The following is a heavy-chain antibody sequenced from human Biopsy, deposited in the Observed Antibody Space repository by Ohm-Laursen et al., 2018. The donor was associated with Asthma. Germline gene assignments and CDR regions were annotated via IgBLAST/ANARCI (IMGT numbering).Heavy chain of an antibody. V-gene: IGHV1-69*13. Sequence: SVKVSCKASGGTFSSNSINWVRQAPGQGLEWMGRIIPIFGPTNYAQKFQGRVTITADESTSTAYMELSSLRSEDTAVYYCAESDYYGSGYYYGMDVWGQGTTVTVSS. J-gene: IGHJ6*02. CDR3: AESDYYGSGYYYGMDV. CDR1: GGTFSSNS. CDR2: IIPIFGPT. D-gene: IGHD3-10*01.